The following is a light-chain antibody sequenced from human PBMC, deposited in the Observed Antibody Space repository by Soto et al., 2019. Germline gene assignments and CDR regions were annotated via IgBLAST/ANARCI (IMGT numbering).Light chain of an antibody. CDR2: DAS. J-gene: IGKJ4*01. V-gene: IGKV1-33*01. Sequence: QMIQCPSFLSAAVGDRVNITCQESQDISDYLNWYQQKPGKAPKVLIFDASNLETGVPSRFSGSGPGTHSTFPISSLQPEDVATYYCQQDDNRPRAFGGRTKVDIK. CDR3: QQDDNRPRA. CDR1: QDISDY.